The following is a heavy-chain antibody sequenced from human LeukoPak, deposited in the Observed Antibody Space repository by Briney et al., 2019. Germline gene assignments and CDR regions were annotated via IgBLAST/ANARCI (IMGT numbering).Heavy chain of an antibody. V-gene: IGHV1-2*02. J-gene: IGHJ5*02. Sequence: ASVKVSCKASGYSFTGYYIHWVRQAPGQGLEWMGWINPHSGDTSYAQKFQGRVSMTRDTSTSTAYMELSRLKSDDTAMYSCAREKVVTSTYNWLDPWGQGTLVTVSA. CDR1: GYSFTGYY. CDR2: INPHSGDT. CDR3: AREKVVTSTYNWLDP. D-gene: IGHD2-21*02.